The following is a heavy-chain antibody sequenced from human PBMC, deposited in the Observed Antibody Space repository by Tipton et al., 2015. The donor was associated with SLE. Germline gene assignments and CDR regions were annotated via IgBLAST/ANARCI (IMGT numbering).Heavy chain of an antibody. V-gene: IGHV4-59*12. CDR3: ARAFSRSPYFDY. D-gene: IGHD6-6*01. J-gene: IGHJ4*02. CDR2: IYYSGST. CDR1: GGSISSYY. Sequence: TLSLTCTVSGGSISSYYWSWIRQPPGKGLEWIGYIYYSGSTNYNPSLKSRVTISVDTSKNQFSLKLRSVTAADTAMYYCARAFSRSPYFDYWGQGTMVTVSS.